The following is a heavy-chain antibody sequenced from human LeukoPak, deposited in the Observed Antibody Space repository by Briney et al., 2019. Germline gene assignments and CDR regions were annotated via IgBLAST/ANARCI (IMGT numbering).Heavy chain of an antibody. Sequence: GGSLRLSCAASGFTFSNYGMHWVRQAPGKGLEWVAVISYDGSNKYYADSVKGRFTISRDNSKNTLYLQMNSLRGEDTAVYYCAKGKHGVFLVDYWGQGTLVTVSS. CDR2: ISYDGSNK. CDR3: AKGKHGVFLVDY. V-gene: IGHV3-30*18. J-gene: IGHJ4*02. D-gene: IGHD2/OR15-2a*01. CDR1: GFTFSNYG.